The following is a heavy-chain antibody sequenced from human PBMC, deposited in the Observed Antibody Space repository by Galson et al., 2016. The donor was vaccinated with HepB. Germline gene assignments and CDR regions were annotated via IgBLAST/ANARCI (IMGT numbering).Heavy chain of an antibody. J-gene: IGHJ5*02. Sequence: SETLSLTCTVSGGSVSSASYFWSWIRQPPGKGLEWIGDIYYTGSTGYNPSLKSRVTISVDTSKNQFSLKLSSVTAADTAVYYCARGRNDFVWGSYRFGWFDPWGQGTLVTVSS. CDR1: GGSVSSASYF. V-gene: IGHV4-61*01. CDR3: ARGRNDFVWGSYRFGWFDP. D-gene: IGHD3-16*02. CDR2: IYYTGST.